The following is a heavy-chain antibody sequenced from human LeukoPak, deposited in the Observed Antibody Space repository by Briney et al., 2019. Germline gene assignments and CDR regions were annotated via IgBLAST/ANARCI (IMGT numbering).Heavy chain of an antibody. CDR1: GFLFSTYW. V-gene: IGHV3-7*03. CDR2: IKQDGSEK. D-gene: IGHD4-17*01. CDR3: VRGYGDYGL. Sequence: GGSLRLSCAASGFLFSTYWMTWVRQAPGKGLEWVANIKQDGSEKYYVDSVTGRFTIFRDNAKNLLYLQMNSLRAEDTAVYYCVRGYGDYGLWGQGTLVTVSS. J-gene: IGHJ4*02.